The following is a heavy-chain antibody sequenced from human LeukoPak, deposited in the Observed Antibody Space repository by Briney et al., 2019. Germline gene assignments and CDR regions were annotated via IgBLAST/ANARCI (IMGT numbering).Heavy chain of an antibody. J-gene: IGHJ3*02. CDR1: GFTFSINA. CDR2: ISYDGTKQ. D-gene: IGHD2-2*01. CDR3: AKLRSSSTSFDAFDI. Sequence: PGGSLRLSCEGSGFTFSINAMHWVRQAPGKGLEWLAVISYDGTKQYFADSVKGRFTISRDNSKNTLYLQMNSLRAEDTAVYYCAKLRSSSTSFDAFDIWGQGTMVTVSS. V-gene: IGHV3-30-3*02.